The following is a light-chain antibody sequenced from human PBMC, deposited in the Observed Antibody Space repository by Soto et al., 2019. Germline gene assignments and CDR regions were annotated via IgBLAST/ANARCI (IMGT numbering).Light chain of an antibody. CDR2: AAS. CDR1: RDIGSD. V-gene: IGKV1-17*01. Sequence: QMAQSASSLSASVGGRMTSTCRASRDIGSDLSWYQQKPGKAPTLLIYAASNLQSGVPSRFRGSRSGTEFTLTVSSLQPEDFAVYYCQQYGSSPPITFGQGTRLEIK. CDR3: QQYGSSPPIT. J-gene: IGKJ5*01.